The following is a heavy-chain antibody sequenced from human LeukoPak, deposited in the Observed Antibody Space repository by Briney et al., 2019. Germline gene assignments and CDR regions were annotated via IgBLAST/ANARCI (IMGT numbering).Heavy chain of an antibody. J-gene: IGHJ4*02. Sequence: ASVKLSCKTSGYTFTGYYMHWVRQAPAQGREWMGWINSNSGGTNYAHKPQGRVSMNRYTYISTAYMELSRLRSDGTGVYYCAVDPVEIATTEFDYWGQGTLVTVSS. V-gene: IGHV1-2*02. CDR2: INSNSGGT. CDR1: GYTFTGYY. CDR3: AVDPVEIATTEFDY. D-gene: IGHD5-24*01.